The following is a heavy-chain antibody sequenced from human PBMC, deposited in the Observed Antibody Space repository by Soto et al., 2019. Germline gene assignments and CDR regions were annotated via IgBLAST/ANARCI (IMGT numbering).Heavy chain of an antibody. V-gene: IGHV4-31*02. CDR2: IYYSGST. CDR3: ARDPGDGSEGMDV. J-gene: IGHJ6*02. Sequence: DLEWIGYIYYSGSTYYNPSLKSRVTISVDTSKNQFSLKLSSVTAADTAVYYCARDPGDGSEGMDVWGQGTTVTVSS.